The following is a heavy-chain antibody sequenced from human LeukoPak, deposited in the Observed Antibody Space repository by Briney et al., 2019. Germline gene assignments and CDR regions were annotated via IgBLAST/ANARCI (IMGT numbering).Heavy chain of an antibody. J-gene: IGHJ4*02. V-gene: IGHV3-48*02. D-gene: IGHD5-24*01. Sequence: GESLRLSCAASGFTFSSYTMNWLRQAPGKGLEWVSSISSTSGTIYYADSVKGRFTISRDNAKNSLYLQMNGLRDGDTAVYYCARASNSDFWGQGTLVTVSS. CDR1: GFTFSSYT. CDR3: ARASNSDF. CDR2: ISSTSGTI.